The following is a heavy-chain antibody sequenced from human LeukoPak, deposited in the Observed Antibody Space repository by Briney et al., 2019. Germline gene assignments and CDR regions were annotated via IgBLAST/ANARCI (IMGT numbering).Heavy chain of an antibody. CDR1: GFTFNYG. Sequence: GGSLRLSCAASGFTFNYGMHWVRQAPGKGLEWVAFVRYDESTKFYADSVKGRFTISRDNSKTTLYLQMNSLRAEDTAVYYCAKDVPAAYFDYWGQGTLVTVSS. D-gene: IGHD2-2*01. J-gene: IGHJ4*02. V-gene: IGHV3-30*02. CDR3: AKDVPAAYFDY. CDR2: VRYDESTK.